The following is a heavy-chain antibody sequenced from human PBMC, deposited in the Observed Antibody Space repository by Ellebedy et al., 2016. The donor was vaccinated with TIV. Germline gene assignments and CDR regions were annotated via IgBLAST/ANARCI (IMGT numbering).Heavy chain of an antibody. CDR3: AKDRQNYYGVDV. V-gene: IGHV3-23*01. CDR1: GFTFSTYA. J-gene: IGHJ6*02. CDR2: ISGSGGYT. Sequence: GGSLRLSCAASGFTFSTYAMNWVRQAPGKGLDWVSAISGSGGYTYYADSVKGRFTISRDNAKNTLYLHMNSLRAEDTAVYYCAKDRQNYYGVDVWGQGTTVTVSS.